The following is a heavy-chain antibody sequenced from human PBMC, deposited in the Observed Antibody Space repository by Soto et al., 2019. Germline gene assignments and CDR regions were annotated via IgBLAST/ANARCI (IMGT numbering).Heavy chain of an antibody. CDR2: IYWDDDK. J-gene: IGHJ4*02. D-gene: IGHD3-3*01. CDR3: AHRVLRTVFGLVTTTAIYFDF. CDR1: GFSLTTSGVG. Sequence: QITLNESGPTQVKPRQTLTLTCTFSGFSLTTSGVGVGWIRQSPGKAPEWLALIYWDDDKRYSPSLKSRLTMNKDTSKKQVVLTMADLDPADTATYYCAHRVLRTVFGLVTTTAIYFDFWGQGTPVAVSS. V-gene: IGHV2-5*02.